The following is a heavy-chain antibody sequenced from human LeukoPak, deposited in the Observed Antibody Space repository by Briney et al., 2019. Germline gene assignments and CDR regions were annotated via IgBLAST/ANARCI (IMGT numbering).Heavy chain of an antibody. V-gene: IGHV4-59*01. CDR3: ARVQRYSGYDYGFYYYYYMDV. D-gene: IGHD5-12*01. CDR2: IYYSGST. Sequence: SETLSLTCTVSGGSISSYYWSWIRQPPGKGLEWIGYIYYSGSTNYNPSLKSRVTISVDTSKNQFSLKLSSVTAADTAVYYCARVQRYSGYDYGFYYYYYMDVWGKGTTVTISS. CDR1: GGSISSYY. J-gene: IGHJ6*03.